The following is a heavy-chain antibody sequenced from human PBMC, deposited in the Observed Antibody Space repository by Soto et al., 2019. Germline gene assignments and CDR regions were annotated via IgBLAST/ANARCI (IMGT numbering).Heavy chain of an antibody. V-gene: IGHV3-11*06. D-gene: IGHD6-19*01. CDR1: GFTFSDYY. CDR3: ARDRVAVAGTGYYFDY. Sequence: QVQLVESGGGLVKPGGSLRLSCAASGFTFSDYYMSWIRQAPGKGLEWVSYISSSSSYTNYADSVKGRFTISRDNAKNSLYLQMNSLRAEDTAVYYCARDRVAVAGTGYYFDYWGQGTLVTVSS. J-gene: IGHJ4*02. CDR2: ISSSSSYT.